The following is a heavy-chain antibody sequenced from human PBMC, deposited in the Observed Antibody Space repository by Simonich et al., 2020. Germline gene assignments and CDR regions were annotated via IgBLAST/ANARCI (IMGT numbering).Heavy chain of an antibody. CDR3: ARDFRLQLVEIGTYYYYGMDV. CDR1: GFTFSSYE. CDR2: ISSSGSNI. J-gene: IGHJ6*02. D-gene: IGHD6-6*01. Sequence: EVQLVESGGGLVQPGGSLRLSCAASGFTFSSYEMNWVRQAPGKGLEWVSYISSSGSNIYYADYVKGRFTISSDNAKNSLYLQMNSLRAEDTAVYYCARDFRLQLVEIGTYYYYGMDVWGQGTTVTVSS. V-gene: IGHV3-48*03.